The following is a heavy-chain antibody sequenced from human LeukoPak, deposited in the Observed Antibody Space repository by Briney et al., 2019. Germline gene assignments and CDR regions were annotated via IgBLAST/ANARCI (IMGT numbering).Heavy chain of an antibody. CDR1: GFTVSSNY. V-gene: IGHV3-53*01. CDR2: IYSGGST. D-gene: IGHD5-18*01. J-gene: IGHJ4*02. CDR3: AKGSGYSYGYRRYFDY. Sequence: PGGSLRLSCAASGFTVSSNYMSWVRQAPGKGLEWVSVIYSGGSTYYADSVKGRFTISRDNSKNTLYLQMNSLRAEDTAVYYCAKGSGYSYGYRRYFDYWGQGTLVTVSS.